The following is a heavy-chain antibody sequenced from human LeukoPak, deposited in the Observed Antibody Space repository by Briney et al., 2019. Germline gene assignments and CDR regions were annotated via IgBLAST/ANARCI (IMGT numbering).Heavy chain of an antibody. Sequence: ASVKVSFKASGYTFTSYYMHWVRQAPGQGLEWMGIINPSGGSTSYAQKFQGRVTMTSDTSTSTVYMELSSLRPEHTAVYYCARDGGSDAFDIWGQGTMVTVSS. CDR2: INPSGGST. CDR3: ARDGGSDAFDI. J-gene: IGHJ3*02. CDR1: GYTFTSYY. V-gene: IGHV1-46*01.